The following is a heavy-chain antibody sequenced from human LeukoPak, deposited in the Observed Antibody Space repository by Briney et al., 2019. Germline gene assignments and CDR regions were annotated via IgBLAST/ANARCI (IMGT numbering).Heavy chain of an antibody. Sequence: GGSLRLSCAASGFTFSSYSMNWVRQAPGKGLEWVSSISSSSRYIYYADSVKGRFTISRDNAKKSLYLQMNSLRAEDTGVCYCARESFYDGDYWGQGTLVTVSS. CDR2: ISSSSRYI. CDR1: GFTFSSYS. J-gene: IGHJ4*02. D-gene: IGHD2-2*01. CDR3: ARESFYDGDY. V-gene: IGHV3-21*01.